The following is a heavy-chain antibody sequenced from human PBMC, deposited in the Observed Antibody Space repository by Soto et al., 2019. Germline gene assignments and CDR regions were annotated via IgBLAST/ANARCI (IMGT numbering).Heavy chain of an antibody. D-gene: IGHD6-6*01. CDR1: GYTFTSYY. CDR3: ARGYSSSSLDY. Sequence: ASVKVSCKASGYTFTSYYLHWVRPAPGQGLEGMGILNPSGGSTSYAQKFQGRVTMTRDTSTSTVYMELSSLRSEDTAVYYCARGYSSSSLDYWGQGALVTVSS. V-gene: IGHV1-46*01. J-gene: IGHJ4*02. CDR2: LNPSGGST.